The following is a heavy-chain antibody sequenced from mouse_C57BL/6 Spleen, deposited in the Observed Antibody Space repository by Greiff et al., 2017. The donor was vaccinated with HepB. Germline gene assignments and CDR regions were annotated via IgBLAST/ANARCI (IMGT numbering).Heavy chain of an antibody. D-gene: IGHD1-1*01. CDR3: ARRDYYGSEYFDV. V-gene: IGHV1-64*01. Sequence: VQLQQPGAELVKPGASVKLSCKASGYTFTSYWMHWVKQRPGQGLEWIGMIHPNSGSTNYNEKFKSKATLTVDKSSSTAYMQLSSLTSEDSAVYYCARRDYYGSEYFDVWGTGTTVTVSS. CDR1: GYTFTSYW. J-gene: IGHJ1*03. CDR2: IHPNSGST.